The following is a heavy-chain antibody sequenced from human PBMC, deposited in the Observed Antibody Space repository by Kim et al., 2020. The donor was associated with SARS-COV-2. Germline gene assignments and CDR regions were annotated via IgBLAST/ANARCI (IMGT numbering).Heavy chain of an antibody. CDR3: ARDGNIMSTFGEVLIRDYGMDV. CDR1: GFTFSSYG. Sequence: GGSLRLSCAGSGFTFSSYGMYWVRQAPGKGLEWVAVISYDGNYKHYEDSVKGRLSVSRDNSKKTLYLQLNSVRADDTAVYYCARDGNIMSTFGEVLIRDYGMDVWGPGTTVTVSS. D-gene: IGHD3-16*01. V-gene: IGHV3-30*19. CDR2: ISYDGNYK. J-gene: IGHJ6*02.